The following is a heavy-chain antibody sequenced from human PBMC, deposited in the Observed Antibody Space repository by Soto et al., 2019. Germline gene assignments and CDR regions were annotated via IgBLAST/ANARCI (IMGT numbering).Heavy chain of an antibody. J-gene: IGHJ6*02. CDR2: ISAYNGNT. D-gene: IGHD3-3*01. CDR3: ARDLGAEKVLEWLFGYYYYYGMDV. CDR1: GYTFTSYG. Sequence: ASVKVSCKASGYTFTSYGISWVRQAPGQGLEWMGWISAYNGNTNYAQKLQGRVTMTTDTSTSTAYMELRSLGSDDTAVYYCARDLGAEKVLEWLFGYYYYYGMDVWGQGTTVTAP. V-gene: IGHV1-18*01.